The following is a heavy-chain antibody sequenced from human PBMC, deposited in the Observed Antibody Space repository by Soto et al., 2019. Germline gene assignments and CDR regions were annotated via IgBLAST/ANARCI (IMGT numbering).Heavy chain of an antibody. Sequence: GGSLRLSCAASGSTFSSHGMNWVRQAPGKGLEWVSSINSGSSYIYYADSVKGRFTISRDNAKNSLYLQMNSLRAEDTAVYYCARAPYYYDSSGYFGGMDVWGQGTTVTVS. V-gene: IGHV3-21*01. CDR2: INSGSSYI. CDR3: ARAPYYYDSSGYFGGMDV. CDR1: GSTFSSHG. J-gene: IGHJ6*02. D-gene: IGHD3-22*01.